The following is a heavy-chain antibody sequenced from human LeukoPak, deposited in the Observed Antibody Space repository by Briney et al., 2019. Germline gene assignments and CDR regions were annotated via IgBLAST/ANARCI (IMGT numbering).Heavy chain of an antibody. V-gene: IGHV1-46*01. J-gene: IGHJ2*01. CDR1: GYTFTSYY. Sequence: ASVKVSCKASGYTFTSYYMHWVRQAPGQGLEWMGIINPSGGSTSYAQKFQGRVTMTRDMSTSTVYMELSSLRSEDTAVYYCARGGDMVYAYWYFDLWGRGTLVTVSS. D-gene: IGHD2-8*01. CDR3: ARGGDMVYAYWYFDL. CDR2: INPSGGST.